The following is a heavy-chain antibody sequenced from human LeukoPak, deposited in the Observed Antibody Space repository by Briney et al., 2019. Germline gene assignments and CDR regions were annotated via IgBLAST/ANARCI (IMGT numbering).Heavy chain of an antibody. D-gene: IGHD2/OR15-2a*01. CDR2: ISGSGGRT. V-gene: IGHV3-23*01. Sequence: PGGSLRLACAASGFTFISYAMSWVRQAPGKGLECVSGISGSGGRTYYADSVKGRFTISRDNSKNTLYLQMNSLRAEDTAVYYCAQAFLSVHDAFDIWGQGTMVTVSS. J-gene: IGHJ3*02. CDR3: AQAFLSVHDAFDI. CDR1: GFTFISYA.